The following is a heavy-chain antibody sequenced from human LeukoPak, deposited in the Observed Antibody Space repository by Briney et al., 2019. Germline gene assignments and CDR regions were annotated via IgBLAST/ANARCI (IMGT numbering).Heavy chain of an antibody. CDR3: ARLVSSWFDP. CDR2: TYYSGST. J-gene: IGHJ5*02. D-gene: IGHD2-2*01. CDR1: GGSISSYY. Sequence: SETLSLTCTVSGGSISSYYWSWIRQPAGKGLEWIGYTYYSGSTNYNPSLKSRVTISVDTSKNQFSLKLSSVTAADTAVYYCARLVSSWFDPWGQGTLVTVSS. V-gene: IGHV4-59*08.